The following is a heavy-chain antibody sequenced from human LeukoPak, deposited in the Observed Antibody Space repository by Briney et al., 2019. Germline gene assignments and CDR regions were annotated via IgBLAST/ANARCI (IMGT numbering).Heavy chain of an antibody. Sequence: PSETLSLTCAVYGGSFSGYYWSWIRQPPGKGLEWIGEINHSGSTNYNPSLKSRVTISVDTYKNQFSLKLSSVTAADTAVYYCARTLVGATTDEDDYWGQGTLVTVSS. D-gene: IGHD1-26*01. V-gene: IGHV4-34*01. CDR2: INHSGST. J-gene: IGHJ4*02. CDR3: ARTLVGATTDEDDY. CDR1: GGSFSGYY.